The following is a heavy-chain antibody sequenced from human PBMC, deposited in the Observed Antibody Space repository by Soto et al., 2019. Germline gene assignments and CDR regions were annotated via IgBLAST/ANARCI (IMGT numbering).Heavy chain of an antibody. CDR1: GYTFTSYY. J-gene: IGHJ6*02. V-gene: IGHV1-46*01. Sequence: ASVKVSCKASGYTFTSYYMHWVRQAPGQGLEWMGIINPSGGSTSYAQKFQGRVTMTRDTSTSTVYMELSSLRSEDTAVYYCARVPAYYYDSSGYRGLMDVWGQGTTVSVSS. D-gene: IGHD3-22*01. CDR3: ARVPAYYYDSSGYRGLMDV. CDR2: INPSGGST.